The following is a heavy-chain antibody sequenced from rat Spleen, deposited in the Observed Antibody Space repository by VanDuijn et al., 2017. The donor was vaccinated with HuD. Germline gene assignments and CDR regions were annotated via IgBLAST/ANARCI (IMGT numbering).Heavy chain of an antibody. Sequence: EVQLVESGGGLVQPGRSLKLSCVASGFTFNNYWMTWIRQAPGKGLEWVASISTGGVNTYYRDSVKGRFTISRNNAKNTLYRQMDSLRSEDTATYYCARHGEQLFDYWGQGVMVTVSS. CDR1: GFTFNNYW. CDR2: ISTGGVNT. J-gene: IGHJ2*01. CDR3: ARHGEQLFDY. V-gene: IGHV5S13*01. D-gene: IGHD1-2*01.